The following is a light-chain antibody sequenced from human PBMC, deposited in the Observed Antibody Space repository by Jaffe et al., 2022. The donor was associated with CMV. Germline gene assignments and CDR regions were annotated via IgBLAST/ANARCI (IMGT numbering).Light chain of an antibody. CDR3: MQGTHWPYT. Sequence: DVVLTQSPLSLPVTLGQPASISCRSSQSLLFSDGNTYLSWFQQRPGQSPRRLIYKVSDRDSGVPDRFSGSGSGTDFTLQISRVEAEDLGIYYCMQGTHWPYTFGLGTKLE. V-gene: IGKV2-30*01. CDR1: QSLLFSDGNTY. J-gene: IGKJ2*01. CDR2: KVS.